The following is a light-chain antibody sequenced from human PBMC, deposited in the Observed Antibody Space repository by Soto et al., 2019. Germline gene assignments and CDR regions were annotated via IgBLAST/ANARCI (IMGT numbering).Light chain of an antibody. V-gene: IGLV2-8*01. J-gene: IGLJ1*01. Sequence: QSALTQPASVSASPGQSITISCTGTSSDVGGYKFVSWYQHHPGKAPKLMIYEVNRRPEGAPYRFSGSKSGNTASLTVSGLQAEDEGDYYCFSYADTNNFVFGSGTKLTVL. CDR1: SSDVGGYKF. CDR3: FSYADTNNFV. CDR2: EVN.